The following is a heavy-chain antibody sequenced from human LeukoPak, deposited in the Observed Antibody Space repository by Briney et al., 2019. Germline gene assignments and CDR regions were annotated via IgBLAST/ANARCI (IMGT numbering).Heavy chain of an antibody. Sequence: TGGSLRLSCAASRFMFSSYAMSWVRQAPGKGLEWVSGISGSGGSTYYADSVKGRFTISRDNSKNTLDLQMNSLRAEDTAVYYCAKDTTYLDYWGQGTLVTVSS. J-gene: IGHJ4*02. CDR3: AKDTTYLDY. V-gene: IGHV3-23*01. D-gene: IGHD1-1*01. CDR2: ISGSGGST. CDR1: RFMFSSYA.